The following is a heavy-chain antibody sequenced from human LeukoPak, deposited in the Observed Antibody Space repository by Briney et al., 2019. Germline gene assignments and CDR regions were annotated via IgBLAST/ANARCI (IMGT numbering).Heavy chain of an antibody. CDR2: IYFSGST. V-gene: IGHV4-39*07. J-gene: IGHJ4*02. Sequence: SETPSLTCTVSGGSISSCSYYWGRVRQPPGKGLGWIGGIYFSGSTYYNPSLKSRVTISVDTSKNQFSLKLSSVTAADTAVYYCARRHVEYSSSSDPYYFDYWGQGTLVTVSS. CDR1: GGSISSCSYY. D-gene: IGHD6-6*01. CDR3: ARRHVEYSSSSDPYYFDY.